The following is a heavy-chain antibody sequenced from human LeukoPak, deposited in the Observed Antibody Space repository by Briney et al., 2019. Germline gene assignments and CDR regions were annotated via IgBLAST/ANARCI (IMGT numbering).Heavy chain of an antibody. Sequence: GGSLRLSCAASGFTFSNYWMHWVRQAPGKGLVWVSRLSSDGSSTNYADPVKGRFTISRDNAKNTLHLQMNSLRAEDTAVYYCARAGYSSGWYYFDNWGQGILVTVSS. D-gene: IGHD6-19*01. J-gene: IGHJ4*02. CDR2: LSSDGSST. CDR3: ARAGYSSGWYYFDN. CDR1: GFTFSNYW. V-gene: IGHV3-74*01.